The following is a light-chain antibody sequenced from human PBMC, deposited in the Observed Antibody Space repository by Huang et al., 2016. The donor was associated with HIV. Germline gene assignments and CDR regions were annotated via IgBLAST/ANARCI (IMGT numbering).Light chain of an antibody. V-gene: IGKV3-15*01. CDR1: QSVGSN. CDR3: QQYNNWPVFT. Sequence: EVVMTQSPVTLSVSPGERATLSCRASQSVGSNLAWYWHRPGQAPRLLIYGASTRAPDIPARYSGSGSGTEFTLTINSLQSEDFAVYYCQQYNNWPVFTFGPGTKVDIK. CDR2: GAS. J-gene: IGKJ3*01.